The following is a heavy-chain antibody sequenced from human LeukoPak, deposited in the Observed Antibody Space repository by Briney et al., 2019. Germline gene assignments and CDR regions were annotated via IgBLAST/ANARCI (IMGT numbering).Heavy chain of an antibody. J-gene: IGHJ4*02. V-gene: IGHV1-2*02. CDR1: GYTFTGYY. CDR2: INPNSGGT. D-gene: IGHD5-12*01. Sequence: ASVKVSCKASGYTFTGYYMHWVRQAPGQGLEWMGWINPNSGGTNYAQKFQGRVTMTRDTSINTAYMELSRLRSDDTAVYYCAPLSYSGYDQGFDYWGQGTLVTVSS. CDR3: APLSYSGYDQGFDY.